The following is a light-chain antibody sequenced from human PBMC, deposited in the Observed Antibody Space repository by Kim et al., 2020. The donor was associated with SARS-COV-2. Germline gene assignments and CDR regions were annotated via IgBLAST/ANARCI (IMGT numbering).Light chain of an antibody. V-gene: IGKV3-20*01. J-gene: IGKJ4*01. CDR2: GTS. CDR1: QSIRSNS. Sequence: LSPGERATLVCRASQSIRSNSVAWYQQRPGQAPRLLIYGTSNRASGISDRFSGSGSGTDFTLTISRLEPDDFAVYYCQQYGGSPLTFGGGTKVEI. CDR3: QQYGGSPLT.